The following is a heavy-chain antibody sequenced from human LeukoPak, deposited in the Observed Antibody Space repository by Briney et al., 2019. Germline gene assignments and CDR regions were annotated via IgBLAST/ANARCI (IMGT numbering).Heavy chain of an antibody. J-gene: IGHJ5*02. Sequence: GGSLRLSCAASGFTFSDYYMSWIRQAPGKGLEWVSYISSSDTYTNYADSVKGRFTISRDNAKNSLYLQMNSLRDEDTAVYYCARGISGQLVPHNWFDPWGQGTLVTVSS. D-gene: IGHD6-13*01. V-gene: IGHV3-11*06. CDR3: ARGISGQLVPHNWFDP. CDR2: ISSSDTYT. CDR1: GFTFSDYY.